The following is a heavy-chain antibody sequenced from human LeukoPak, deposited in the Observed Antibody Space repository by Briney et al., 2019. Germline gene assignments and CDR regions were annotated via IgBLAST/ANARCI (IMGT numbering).Heavy chain of an antibody. V-gene: IGHV3-21*01. J-gene: IGHJ6*03. CDR2: ISSSSSYI. D-gene: IGHD3-16*01. CDR1: GFTFSSYS. Sequence: GGSLRLSCAASGFTFSSYSMNWVRQAPGKGLEWVSSISSSSSYIYYADSVKGRFTTSRDNAKNSLYLQMNSLRAEDTAVYYCARALGYYYYYYMDVWGKGTTVTVSS. CDR3: ARALGYYYYYYMDV.